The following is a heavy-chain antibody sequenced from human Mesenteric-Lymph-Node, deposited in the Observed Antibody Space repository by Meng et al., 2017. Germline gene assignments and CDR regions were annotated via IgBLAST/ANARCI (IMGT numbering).Heavy chain of an antibody. Sequence: SLKISCAASGFTFDDYAMHWVRQAPGKGLEWVSGISWNSGSIGYADSVKGRFTISRDNAKNSLYLQMNSLRAEDTALYYCAKVNGYASSAPHDAFDVWGQGTMVTVSS. D-gene: IGHD6-13*01. CDR2: ISWNSGSI. CDR1: GFTFDDYA. V-gene: IGHV3-9*01. J-gene: IGHJ3*01. CDR3: AKVNGYASSAPHDAFDV.